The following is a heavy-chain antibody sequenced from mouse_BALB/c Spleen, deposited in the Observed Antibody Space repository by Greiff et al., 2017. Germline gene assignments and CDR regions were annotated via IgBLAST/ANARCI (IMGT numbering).Heavy chain of an antibody. CDR3: ARDGSSLYWYFDV. V-gene: IGHV2-2*02. Sequence: VHLVESGPGLVQPSQSLSITCTVSGFSLTSYGVHWVRQSPGKGLEWLGVIWSGGSTDYNAAFISRLSISKDNSKSQVFFKMNSLQANDTAIYYCARDGSSLYWYFDVWGAGTTVTVSS. CDR2: IWSGGST. D-gene: IGHD1-1*01. J-gene: IGHJ1*01. CDR1: GFSLTSYG.